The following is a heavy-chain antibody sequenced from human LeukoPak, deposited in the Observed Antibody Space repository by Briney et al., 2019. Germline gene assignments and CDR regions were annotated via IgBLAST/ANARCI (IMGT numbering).Heavy chain of an antibody. CDR1: GGSISGYY. V-gene: IGHV4-59*01. CDR2: FYYSGST. D-gene: IGHD3-22*01. Sequence: SETLSLTCTVSGGSISGYYWSWIRQPPGKGLEWIGHFYYSGSTNYNPSLKSRVTISVGTSKNQFSLKLSSVTPADTAVYYCARSYYDSSGRYFDYWGQGTLVTVSS. J-gene: IGHJ4*02. CDR3: ARSYYDSSGRYFDY.